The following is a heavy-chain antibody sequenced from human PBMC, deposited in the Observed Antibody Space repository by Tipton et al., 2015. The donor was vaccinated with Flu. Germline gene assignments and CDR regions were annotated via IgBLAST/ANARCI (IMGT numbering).Heavy chain of an antibody. D-gene: IGHD3-3*01. CDR1: GYPNDNGYY. CDR3: ASGYKSGWFLY. CDR2: MYHSGSI. V-gene: IGHV4-38-2*01. J-gene: IGHJ4*02. Sequence: TLSLTCSVSGYPNDNGYYCGWVRPSPGKGLEWIGGMYHSGSIYSNPSLKGRVTISLDTSKNQFSLRLSSVTSSDTALYYCASGYKSGWFLYWGQGTLVTVSS.